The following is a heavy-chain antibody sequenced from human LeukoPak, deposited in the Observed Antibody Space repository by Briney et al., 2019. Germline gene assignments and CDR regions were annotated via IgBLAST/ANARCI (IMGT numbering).Heavy chain of an antibody. V-gene: IGHV3-23*01. Sequence: PGGSLRLSCAASGFTFSSYAMSWVRQAPGKGLEWVSAISGSGGSTYYADSVKGRFTISRDNSKNTLYLQINSLRAEDTAVYYCAPGRDFWSGYPPLWGQGTLVTVAS. CDR3: APGRDFWSGYPPL. J-gene: IGHJ4*02. CDR2: ISGSGGST. D-gene: IGHD3-3*01. CDR1: GFTFSSYA.